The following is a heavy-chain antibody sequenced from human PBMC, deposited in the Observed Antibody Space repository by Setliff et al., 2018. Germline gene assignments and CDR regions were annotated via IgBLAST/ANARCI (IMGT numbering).Heavy chain of an antibody. J-gene: IGHJ4*01. Sequence: SETLSLTCTVSGDSISSGSYYWSWIRQPAGKGLEWIGQIHTSGSTNYSPSLKSRVTISIDTSKNQFSLKLNSVTATDTALYYCASGLGFDCWGPGSLVTVSS. CDR1: GDSISSGSYY. V-gene: IGHV4-61*09. CDR3: ASGLGFDC. D-gene: IGHD7-27*01. CDR2: IHTSGST.